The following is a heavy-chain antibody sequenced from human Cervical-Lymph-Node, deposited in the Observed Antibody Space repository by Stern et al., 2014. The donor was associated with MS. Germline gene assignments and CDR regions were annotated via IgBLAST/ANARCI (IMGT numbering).Heavy chain of an antibody. CDR1: GGSISSGSYY. CDR2: IYTSGST. V-gene: IGHV4-61*02. CDR3: ARDCRLRYFDNYGMDV. D-gene: IGHD3-9*01. Sequence: QLQLQESGPGLVKPSQTLSLTCTVSGGSISSGSYYWSWIRQPAGKGLEWIGRIYTSGSTNYNPSLKSRVTISVETSKNHFSLKLSSVTAADTAVYYCARDCRLRYFDNYGMDVWGQGTTVTVSS. J-gene: IGHJ6*02.